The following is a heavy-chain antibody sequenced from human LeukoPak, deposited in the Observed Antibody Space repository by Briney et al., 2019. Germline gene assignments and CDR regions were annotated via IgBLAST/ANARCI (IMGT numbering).Heavy chain of an antibody. CDR2: IYPSGGGS. CDR1: GYTFTNYY. J-gene: IGHJ4*02. CDR3: ARAYSGYSTDF. V-gene: IGHV1-46*01. D-gene: IGHD3-22*01. Sequence: ASVEVSCKASGYTFTNYYMHWVRQAPGHGLVWMGIIYPSGGGSSYAQKFQGRVTMTRDTSTSTVYMELSSLTSGDTALYYCARAYSGYSTDFWGQGTLVTVSS.